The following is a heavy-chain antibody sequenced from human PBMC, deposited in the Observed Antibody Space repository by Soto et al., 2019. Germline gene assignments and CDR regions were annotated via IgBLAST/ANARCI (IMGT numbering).Heavy chain of an antibody. J-gene: IGHJ4*02. CDR1: GGSVSSGVYS. CDR3: ARAEGDIVVVPAAIRGGFDY. CDR2: IYHNGST. D-gene: IGHD2-2*02. Sequence: SETLSLTCAVSGGSVSSGVYSWSWIRQPPGKVLEWIGYIYHNGSTYYNPSLKSRVTMSVDTSKSQFSLKLSSVTAADTAVYYCARAEGDIVVVPAAIRGGFDYWGQGTLVTVSS. V-gene: IGHV4-30-2*01.